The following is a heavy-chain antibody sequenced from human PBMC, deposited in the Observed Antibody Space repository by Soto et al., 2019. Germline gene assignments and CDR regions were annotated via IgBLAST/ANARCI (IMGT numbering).Heavy chain of an antibody. CDR3: ARTPETRDWLDP. CDR1: GASVSSYY. V-gene: IGHV4-59*02. CDR2: IYYIGAY. J-gene: IGHJ5*02. Sequence: QVQLQQSGPGLVRPSETLSLSCSVSGASVSSYYWSWVRQPPGKGLEWIGYIYYIGAYHYNPSLKSRVTISVDTSKNQFSLKLTSVTAADTAVYYCARTPETRDWLDPWGQGTLVTVSS. D-gene: IGHD1-7*01.